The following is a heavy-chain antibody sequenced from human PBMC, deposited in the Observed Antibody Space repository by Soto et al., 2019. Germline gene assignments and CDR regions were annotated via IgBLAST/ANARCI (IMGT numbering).Heavy chain of an antibody. CDR1: GYTFTSYA. Sequence: ASVKVSCKASGYTFTSYAIHWVRQAPGQRPERMGWINAGNGNTKYSQKFQGRVTITRDTSASTAYMELSSLRSEDTSVYYCARTYDSSGPPAYWGQGTLVTVSS. CDR3: ARTYDSSGPPAY. D-gene: IGHD3-22*01. CDR2: INAGNGNT. J-gene: IGHJ4*02. V-gene: IGHV1-3*01.